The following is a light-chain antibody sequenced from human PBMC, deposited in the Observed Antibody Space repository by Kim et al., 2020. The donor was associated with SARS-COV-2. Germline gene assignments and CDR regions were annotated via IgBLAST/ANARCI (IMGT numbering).Light chain of an antibody. Sequence: GTVPIPCGLSSGPGPTNPYPSWYPQTPGQPPRTLIYYTNPRSSGVPVRFSGSILGNKAALTITGAQADDESDYYCLLYMGGGISVFGGGTKVTVL. J-gene: IGLJ3*02. V-gene: IGLV8-61*01. CDR2: YTN. CDR3: LLYMGGGISV. CDR1: SGPGPTNPY.